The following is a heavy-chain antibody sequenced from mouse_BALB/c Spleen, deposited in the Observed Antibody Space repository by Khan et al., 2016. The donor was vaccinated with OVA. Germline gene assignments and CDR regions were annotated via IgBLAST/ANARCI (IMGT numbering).Heavy chain of an antibody. D-gene: IGHD2-14*01. CDR2: INPNTYNI. CDR3: ARGYDFFAA. Sequence: VRLQQSGPDLVKTGASVKISCMASGYSFTAYYMNWVRLSHGKSLECIGRINPNTYNINYNLKFKGKAILTVDTSSSTAYMELRSLTSEDSAVYCCARGYDFFAAWGQGTLVTVSA. V-gene: IGHV1-26*01. CDR1: GYSFTAYY. J-gene: IGHJ3*01.